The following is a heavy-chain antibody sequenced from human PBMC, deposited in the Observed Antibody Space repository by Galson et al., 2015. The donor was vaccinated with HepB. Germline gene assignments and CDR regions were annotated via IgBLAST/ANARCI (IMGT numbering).Heavy chain of an antibody. V-gene: IGHV3-11*01. Sequence: SLRLSCAASGFTFSDYYMSWIRQAPGKGLEWVSYISSSGSTIYYADSVKGRFTISRDNAKNSLYPQMNSLRAEDTAVYYCARAEGSYYHYYFDYWGQGTLVTVSS. J-gene: IGHJ4*02. CDR2: ISSSGSTI. CDR1: GFTFSDYY. D-gene: IGHD1-26*01. CDR3: ARAEGSYYHYYFDY.